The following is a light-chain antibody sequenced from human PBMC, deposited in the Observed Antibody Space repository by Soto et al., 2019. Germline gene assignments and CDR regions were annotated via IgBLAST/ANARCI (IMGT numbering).Light chain of an antibody. CDR2: GAS. Sequence: EIWLTQSPGNLSLSPGERATLSCRASQSVSSSYLAWYQQKPGQAPRLLIYGASSRATGIPDRFSGSGSATDFTLTISRLEPEDFAVYYCQEYGTSRTFGQGTKVEIK. J-gene: IGKJ1*01. V-gene: IGKV3-20*01. CDR1: QSVSSSY. CDR3: QEYGTSRT.